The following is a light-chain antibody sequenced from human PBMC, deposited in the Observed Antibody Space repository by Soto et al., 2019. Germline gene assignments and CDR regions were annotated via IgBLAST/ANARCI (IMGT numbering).Light chain of an antibody. V-gene: IGLV3-21*04. CDR2: HDS. J-gene: IGLJ3*02. CDR3: QVWDKDSDHVA. Sequence: SSELTQPPSVSVAPGKTARITCGGANIGSKSVHWYQQKPGQAPVLVIYHDSERPSGIPEGFSGSNSGNMATLTISRVEAGDEADYYCQVWDKDSDHVAFGGGTKLTVL. CDR1: NIGSKS.